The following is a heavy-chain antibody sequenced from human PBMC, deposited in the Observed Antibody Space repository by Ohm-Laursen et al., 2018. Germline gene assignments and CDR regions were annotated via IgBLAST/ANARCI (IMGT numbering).Heavy chain of an antibody. J-gene: IGHJ4*02. CDR3: ARSPRLYYFDY. Sequence: TLSLTCTVSGGSISSYYWTWIRQPPGKGLEWIGYIYYSGSTNYNPSLKSRVTISVDTSKNQFSLKLSSLTAADTAVYYCARSPRLYYFDYWGQGTLVTVSS. CDR2: IYYSGST. CDR1: GGSISSYY. D-gene: IGHD2-2*01. V-gene: IGHV4-59*01.